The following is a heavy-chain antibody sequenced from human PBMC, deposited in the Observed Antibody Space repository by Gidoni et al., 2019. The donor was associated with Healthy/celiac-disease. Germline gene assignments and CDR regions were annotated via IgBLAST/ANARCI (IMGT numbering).Heavy chain of an antibody. V-gene: IGHV3-23*01. CDR3: ANQDEYYDFWSGQKTYGMDV. D-gene: IGHD3-3*01. J-gene: IGHJ6*02. CDR2: ISGSGGST. Sequence: EVQLLESGGGLVQPGGSLSLPCSASGFTFSRYALRWVRPAPGRGLEWVSAISGSGGSTYYADSVKGRFTISRDNSKNTLYLQMNSLRAEDTAVYYCANQDEYYDFWSGQKTYGMDVWGQGTTVTVSS. CDR1: GFTFSRYA.